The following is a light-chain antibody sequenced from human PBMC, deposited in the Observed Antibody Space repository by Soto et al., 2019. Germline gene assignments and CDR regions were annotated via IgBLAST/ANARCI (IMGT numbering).Light chain of an antibody. CDR3: QQRSNWRIT. CDR1: QGVSSY. J-gene: IGKJ5*01. Sequence: EIVLTQSPATLSLSPGERATLSCRASQGVSSYLAWYQQKPGQAPRLLIYDASNRATGIPARFSGSGPGTDFTLTISSLEPEDFAVYYCQQRSNWRITFGQGTRLEIK. CDR2: DAS. V-gene: IGKV3D-11*01.